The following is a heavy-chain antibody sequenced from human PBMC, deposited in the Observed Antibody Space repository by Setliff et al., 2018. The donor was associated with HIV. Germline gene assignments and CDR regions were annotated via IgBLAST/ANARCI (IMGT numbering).Heavy chain of an antibody. CDR1: GYTFTNYG. CDR2: VSVYNDNT. V-gene: IGHV1-18*01. CDR3: ASGTTLARGVISFDY. J-gene: IGHJ4*02. Sequence: ASVKVSCKASGYTFTNYGIIWVRQAPGQGLEWMGWVSVYNDNTDYAQKFQGRVTMTSDTSTSTAYMELGSLTSDDTAVYFCASGTTLARGVISFDYWGQGTQVTVSS. D-gene: IGHD3-10*01.